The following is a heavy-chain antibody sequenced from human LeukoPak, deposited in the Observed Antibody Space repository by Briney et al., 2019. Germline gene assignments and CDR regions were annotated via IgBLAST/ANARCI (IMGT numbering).Heavy chain of an antibody. CDR2: ISGSGSDI. CDR1: GLTSSDYY. D-gene: IGHD1-26*01. CDR3: ATGPQIREPAY. V-gene: IGHV3-11*04. Sequence: GGSLRLFCVASGLTSSDYYMGWIRQASGRGLEWLSYISGSGSDINYAESVRGRFAISRDNAKNSLYLQLNSLRPEDTAVYYWATGPQIREPAYWGQGTLVTVSS. J-gene: IGHJ4*02.